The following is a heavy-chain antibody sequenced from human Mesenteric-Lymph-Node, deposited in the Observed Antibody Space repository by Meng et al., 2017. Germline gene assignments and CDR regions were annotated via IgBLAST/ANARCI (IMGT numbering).Heavy chain of an antibody. J-gene: IGHJ4*02. CDR1: GYTFTSYA. D-gene: IGHD5-24*01. CDR3: ARDSPLDGYSLLDY. V-gene: IGHV7-4-1*02. Sequence: QVQLVQSGPELKQPGASVKVSCRPSGYTFTSYAINWVRQAPGQGPDWMGWIDPNTGNPTYDQGFTGRFVFSLDTSVSTAYLQINSLRADDTAVYYCARDSPLDGYSLLDYWGQGTLVTVSS. CDR2: IDPNTGNP.